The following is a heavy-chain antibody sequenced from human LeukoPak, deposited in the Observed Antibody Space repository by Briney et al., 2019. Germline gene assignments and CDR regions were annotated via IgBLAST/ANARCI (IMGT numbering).Heavy chain of an antibody. CDR2: MYYSGST. V-gene: IGHV4-59*01. CDR1: GGSISSNY. J-gene: IGHJ4*02. CDR3: ARTSGSYYHFDY. D-gene: IGHD1-26*01. Sequence: SETLSLTCTVSGGSISSNYWSWIRQPPGKGLEWIGYMYYSGSTNYNPSLKSRITISVDTSKNQFSLKLSSVTAADTAVYYCARTSGSYYHFDYWGQGTLVTVSS.